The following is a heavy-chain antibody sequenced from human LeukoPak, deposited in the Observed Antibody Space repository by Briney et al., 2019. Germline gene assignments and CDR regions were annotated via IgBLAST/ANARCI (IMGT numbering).Heavy chain of an antibody. CDR2: ISSSSSYI. CDR3: ARDQGSGWYYFDY. V-gene: IGHV3-21*01. CDR1: GFTFSSYS. D-gene: IGHD6-19*01. J-gene: IGHJ4*02. Sequence: PGGSLRLSRAASGFTFSSYSMNWVRQAPGKGLEWVSSISSSSSYIYYADSVKGRFTISRDNAKNSLYLQMNGLRAEDTAVYYCARDQGSGWYYFDYWGQGTLVTVSS.